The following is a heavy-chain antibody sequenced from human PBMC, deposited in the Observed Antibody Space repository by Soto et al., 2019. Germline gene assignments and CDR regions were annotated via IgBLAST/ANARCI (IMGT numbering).Heavy chain of an antibody. D-gene: IGHD3-3*01. Sequence: PSETLSLTCAVSGGSISSSNWWSWVRQPPGKGLEWIGEIYHSGSTNYNPSLKSRVTISVDKSKNQFSLKLSSVTAADTAVYYCAREGRGVTIFGVVYYYGMDVWGQGPTVTVSS. V-gene: IGHV4-4*02. CDR3: AREGRGVTIFGVVYYYGMDV. CDR2: IYHSGST. CDR1: GGSISSSNW. J-gene: IGHJ6*02.